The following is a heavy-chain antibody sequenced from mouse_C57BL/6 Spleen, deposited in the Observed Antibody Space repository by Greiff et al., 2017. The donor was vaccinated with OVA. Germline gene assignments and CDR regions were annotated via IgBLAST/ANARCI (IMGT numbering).Heavy chain of an antibody. CDR1: GYAFSSSW. J-gene: IGHJ2*01. CDR2: IYPGDGDT. Sequence: QVQLQQSGPELVKPGASVKISCKASGYAFSSSWMNWVKQRPGKGLEWIGRIYPGDGDTNYNGKFKGKATLTADKSSSTAYMQLSSLTSEDSAVYFCARRTTGVAPYFDYWGQGTTLTVSS. CDR3: ARRTTGVAPYFDY. D-gene: IGHD1-1*01. V-gene: IGHV1-82*01.